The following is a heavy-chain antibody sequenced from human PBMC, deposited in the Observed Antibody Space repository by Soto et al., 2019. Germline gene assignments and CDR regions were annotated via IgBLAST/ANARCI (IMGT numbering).Heavy chain of an antibody. CDR2: VSGNNGAS. CDR1: GYTSAEFR. Sequence: VSSLKVARKAAGYTSAEFRISWVRQAPGQGLEWMGWVSGNNGASNPAPKVQGRITMTLDTSTGVSYMALRSLRSDDTAIYYCVRDQKYFRVNGNWFDSWGQGTLVTVSS. V-gene: IGHV1-18*04. J-gene: IGHJ5*01. CDR3: VRDQKYFRVNGNWFDS. D-gene: IGHD2-2*01.